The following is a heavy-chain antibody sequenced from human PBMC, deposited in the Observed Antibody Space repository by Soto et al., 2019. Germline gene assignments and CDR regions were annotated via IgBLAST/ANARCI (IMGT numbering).Heavy chain of an antibody. CDR3: ARRGGVKVRGGIGDC. Sequence: PGGSLRLSCAASGFTFSSYAMSWVRQAPGKGLEWVSVISASGGGSYYADSVKGRFTLSRDNSKDTLYLQMNSLRADDTAVYYCARRGGVKVRGGIGDCWDQGTLVTVSS. J-gene: IGHJ4*02. CDR2: ISASGGGS. V-gene: IGHV3-23*01. CDR1: GFTFSSYA. D-gene: IGHD3-10*01.